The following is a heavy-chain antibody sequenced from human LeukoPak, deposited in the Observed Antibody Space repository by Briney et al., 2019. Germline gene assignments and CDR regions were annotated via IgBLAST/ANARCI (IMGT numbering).Heavy chain of an antibody. V-gene: IGHV4-34*01. Sequence: SETLSLTCAVYGGSFSGYYWSWIRQPPGKGLEWIGEINHSGSTNYNPSLKSRVTISVDTSKNQFSLKLSSVTAADTAVYYCARVKGGFGCFDYWGQGTLSPSPQ. J-gene: IGHJ4*02. CDR2: INHSGST. CDR1: GGSFSGYY. CDR3: ARVKGGFGCFDY. D-gene: IGHD3-10*01.